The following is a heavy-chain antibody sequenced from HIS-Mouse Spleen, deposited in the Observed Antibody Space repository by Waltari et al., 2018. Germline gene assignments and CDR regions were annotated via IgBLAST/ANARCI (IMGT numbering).Heavy chain of an antibody. V-gene: IGHV1-2*02. Sequence: QVQLVQSGAEGKKPGASVKVSCKASGYTFTGYCMHWVRQAPGQGLEWMGWINPNSGGTNYAQKFQGRVTMTRDTSISTAYMELSRLRSDDTAVYYCARALAGDYYYGMDVWGQGTTVTVSS. J-gene: IGHJ6*02. CDR3: ARALAGDYYYGMDV. CDR1: GYTFTGYC. CDR2: INPNSGGT. D-gene: IGHD3-16*01.